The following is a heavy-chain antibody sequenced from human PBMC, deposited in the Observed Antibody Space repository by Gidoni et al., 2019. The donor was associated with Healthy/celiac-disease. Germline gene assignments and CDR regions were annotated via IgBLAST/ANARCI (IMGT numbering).Heavy chain of an antibody. J-gene: IGHJ3*02. Sequence: QMQLVQSGPEVKKPGTSVKVSCKASGFTFTSSAVQWVRQARGQRRGWIGWHVVGSGNTNYAQKFQERVTITRDMSTSTAYMELSSLRSEDTAVYYCAASDHYAFDIWGQGTMVTVSS. CDR2: HVVGSGNT. V-gene: IGHV1-58*01. CDR1: GFTFTSSA. CDR3: AASDHYAFDI.